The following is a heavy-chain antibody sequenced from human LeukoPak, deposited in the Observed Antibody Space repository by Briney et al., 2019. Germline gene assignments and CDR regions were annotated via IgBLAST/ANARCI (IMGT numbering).Heavy chain of an antibody. Sequence: GGSLRLSCAASGFTFSSYAMAWVRQAPGKGLEWVSAIGGSGDNTYYADSVKGRFTISRDNSKNTLYLQMNSLRAEDTAVYYCAKSRSYYNADFDYWGQGTLVTVSS. CDR2: IGGSGDNT. V-gene: IGHV3-23*01. J-gene: IGHJ4*02. D-gene: IGHD3-10*01. CDR1: GFTFSSYA. CDR3: AKSRSYYNADFDY.